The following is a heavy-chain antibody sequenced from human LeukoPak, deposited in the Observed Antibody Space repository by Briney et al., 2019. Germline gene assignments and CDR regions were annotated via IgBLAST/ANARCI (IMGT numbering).Heavy chain of an antibody. Sequence: GGSLSFSGTASESTFDHAMPWVRQLPGKGLGWVSGIGWNSARTGYADSVRGRFTISRDNAKNSLYLQMNSLRAEDTALYYCGKDISAGGMDVWGQGTTVTVSS. J-gene: IGHJ6*02. V-gene: IGHV3-9*01. D-gene: IGHD3-10*01. CDR1: ESTFDHA. CDR2: IGWNSART. CDR3: GKDISAGGMDV.